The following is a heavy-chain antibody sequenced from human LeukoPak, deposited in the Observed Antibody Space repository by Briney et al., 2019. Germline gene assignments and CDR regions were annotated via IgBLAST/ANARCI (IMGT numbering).Heavy chain of an antibody. V-gene: IGHV4-59*01. J-gene: IGHJ6*03. Sequence: SETLSLTCTVSGGSISSYYWSWIRQPPGKGLEWIGYIYHSGSINYNPSLKSRVTISVDTSKNQFSLKLNSVTAADTAVYYCASGATSWAHMDVWGKGTTVTVSS. CDR2: IYHSGSI. D-gene: IGHD3-16*01. CDR3: ASGATSWAHMDV. CDR1: GGSISSYY.